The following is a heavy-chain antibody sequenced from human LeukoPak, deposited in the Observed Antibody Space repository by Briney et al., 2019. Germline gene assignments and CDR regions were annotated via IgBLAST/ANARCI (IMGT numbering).Heavy chain of an antibody. Sequence: SETLSLTCTVSGASINSYYWSWIRQPPGKGLEWIGYIYYSGSTNYNPSLKSRVTISVDTSKNQFSLKLSFVTAADTAVYYCARVQWLGAFDIWGQGTMVTVSS. J-gene: IGHJ3*02. CDR2: IYYSGST. CDR1: GASINSYY. V-gene: IGHV4-59*01. CDR3: ARVQWLGAFDI. D-gene: IGHD6-19*01.